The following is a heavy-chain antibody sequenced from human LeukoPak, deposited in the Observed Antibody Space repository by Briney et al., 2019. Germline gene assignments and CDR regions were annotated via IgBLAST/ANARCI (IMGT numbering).Heavy chain of an antibody. D-gene: IGHD3-10*01. CDR2: ISNSGSST. CDR1: GFTFSSYS. J-gene: IGHJ4*02. V-gene: IGHV3-23*01. Sequence: PGGSLRLSCAASGFTFSSYSMNWVRQAPGKGLEWVSAISNSGSSTYYADYVKGRFTISRDSSKNTVYLQMNSLRADDTAVYYCAKGSSPSRPYYFDNWGQGTLVTVSS. CDR3: AKGSSPSRPYYFDN.